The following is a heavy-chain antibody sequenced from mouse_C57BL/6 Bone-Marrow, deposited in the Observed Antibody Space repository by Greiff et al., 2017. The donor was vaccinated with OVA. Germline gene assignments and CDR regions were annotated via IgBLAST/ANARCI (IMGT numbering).Heavy chain of an antibody. CDR3: ARRGYYGSSVYYFDY. V-gene: IGHV1-61*01. J-gene: IGHJ2*01. CDR2: IYPSDSET. CDR1: GYTFTSYW. D-gene: IGHD1-1*01. Sequence: VQLQQPGAELVRPGSSVKLSCKASGYTFTSYWMDWVKQRPGQGLEWIGNIYPSDSETHYNQKFKDKATLTVDKSSSTAYMQLSSLTSEDSAVYYCARRGYYGSSVYYFDYWGQGTTLTVSS.